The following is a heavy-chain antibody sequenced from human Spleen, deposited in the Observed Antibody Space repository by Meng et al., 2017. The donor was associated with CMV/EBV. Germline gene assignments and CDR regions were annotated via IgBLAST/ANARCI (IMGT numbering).Heavy chain of an antibody. J-gene: IGHJ5*02. V-gene: IGHV3-7*01. CDR3: ARGRFDP. CDR2: IKEDGNEK. CDR1: GITFSKSW. Sequence: GESLKISCVASGITFSKSWMTWVRQTPGKGLEWVAYIKEDGNEKNYVDSVKGRFTISRDNAKNSLYLQMNSLRVEDTAVYYCARGRFDPWGQGTLVTVSS.